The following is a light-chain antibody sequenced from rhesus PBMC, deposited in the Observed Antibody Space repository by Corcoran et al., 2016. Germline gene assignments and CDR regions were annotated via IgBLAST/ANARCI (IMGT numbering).Light chain of an antibody. Sequence: DIQMTQSPSSLSASVGDTVTITCRASQGISSWLAWYQQKPGKAPQVLIYKASSLESGVPSRLSGSGSGTDFTLTISSLQSEDFATYYCQQYSSRPRTFGQGTKVEIK. CDR2: KAS. J-gene: IGKJ1*01. CDR3: QQYSSRPRT. CDR1: QGISSW. V-gene: IGKV1-22*01.